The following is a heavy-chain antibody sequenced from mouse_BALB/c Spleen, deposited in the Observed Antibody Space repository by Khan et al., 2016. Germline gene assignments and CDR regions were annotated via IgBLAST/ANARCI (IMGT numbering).Heavy chain of an antibody. CDR2: ISYSGST. V-gene: IGHV3-2*02. Sequence: VQLKESGPGLVKPSQSLSPTCTVTGYSITSDYAWNWIRQFPGNKLEWMGYISYSGSTSYTPSLKSRISITRDTSKNQFFLQLNSVTTEDTATYYCASYRYYWYFDVWGAGTTVTVSS. CDR3: ASYRYYWYFDV. D-gene: IGHD2-14*01. CDR1: GYSITSDYA. J-gene: IGHJ1*01.